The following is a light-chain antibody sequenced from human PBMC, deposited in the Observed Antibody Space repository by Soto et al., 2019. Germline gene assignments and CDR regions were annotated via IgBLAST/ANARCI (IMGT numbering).Light chain of an antibody. CDR2: AAS. J-gene: IGKJ5*01. Sequence: DIQMTQSPSSLSASVGDRVTITCRASQSISSYLNWYQQKPGKAPKRLIYAASSLQSGVPSRFSGSGSGTDFTLPISSLPPEDFATYYCQQSYSTITFGQGTRLEIK. CDR1: QSISSY. CDR3: QQSYSTIT. V-gene: IGKV1-39*01.